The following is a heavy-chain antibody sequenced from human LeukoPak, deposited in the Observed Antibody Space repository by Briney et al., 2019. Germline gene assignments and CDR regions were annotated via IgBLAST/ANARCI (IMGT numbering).Heavy chain of an antibody. V-gene: IGHV3-48*01. D-gene: IGHD2-15*01. J-gene: IGHJ3*02. CDR2: ISSTGGTI. CDR3: ARGYSRAAFDI. CDR1: GFTFSNYL. Sequence: GGPLRLSCAASGFTFSNYLMNWVRQAPGKGLEWVSFISSTGGTIYYADSVKGRFTVSRDNAKNSLLLQMNSLRAEDTALYYCARGYSRAAFDIWGQGTMVTVSS.